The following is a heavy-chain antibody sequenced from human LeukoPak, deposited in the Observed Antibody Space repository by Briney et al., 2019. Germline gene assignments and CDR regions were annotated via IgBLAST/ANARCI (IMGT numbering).Heavy chain of an antibody. D-gene: IGHD3-9*01. CDR1: GYTFTSYY. CDR3: ARMEPRYFDWLLIED. Sequence: ASVKVSCKASGYTFTSYYMHWVRQAPGQGLEWMGWINPNSGGTNYAQKFQGRVTMTRDTSISTAYMELNRLRSDDTAVYYCARMEPRYFDWLLIEDWGQGTLVTVSS. J-gene: IGHJ4*02. V-gene: IGHV1-2*02. CDR2: INPNSGGT.